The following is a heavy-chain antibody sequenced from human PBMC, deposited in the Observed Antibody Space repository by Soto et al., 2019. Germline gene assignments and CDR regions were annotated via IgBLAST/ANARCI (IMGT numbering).Heavy chain of an antibody. CDR2: IYYSGST. CDR3: ARLPMFRGIISFFDY. J-gene: IGHJ4*02. V-gene: IGHV4-39*01. D-gene: IGHD3-10*01. CDR1: GGSISSSSYY. Sequence: QLQLQESGPGLVKPSETLSLTCTVSGGSISSSSYYWGWIRQPPGKGLEWIGSIYYSGSTYYNSSLESRVTISVDTSKNQFSLKLSSVTAADTAVYYCARLPMFRGIISFFDYWGQGTLVTVSS.